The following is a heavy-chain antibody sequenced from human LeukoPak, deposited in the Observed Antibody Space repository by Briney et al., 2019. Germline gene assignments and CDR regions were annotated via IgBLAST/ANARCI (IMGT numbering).Heavy chain of an antibody. CDR2: IKTDGSQK. J-gene: IGHJ4*02. V-gene: IGHV3-7*03. CDR1: GFTFNKYW. CDR3: ARRSGIAVAGAFDY. D-gene: IGHD6-19*01. Sequence: GGSLRLSCAASGFTFNKYWMTWVRQAPGKGLEWVATIKTDGSQKYYVDSVKGRFSISRDNANNSLYLQMNSLRAEDTAVYYCARRSGIAVAGAFDYWGQGTLVTVSS.